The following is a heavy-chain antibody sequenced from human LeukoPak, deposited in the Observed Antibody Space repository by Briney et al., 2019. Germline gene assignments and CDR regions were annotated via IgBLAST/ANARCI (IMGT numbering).Heavy chain of an antibody. J-gene: IGHJ4*02. CDR3: AKGGSDYYDSSADY. Sequence: GGSLRLSCAASGFTFDDYAMHWVRQAPGKGLEWVSLISGDGGSTYYADSVKGRFTISRDSSKNSLYLQMNSLRTEDTALYYCAKGGSDYYDSSADYWGQGTLVTVSS. CDR2: ISGDGGST. CDR1: GFTFDDYA. V-gene: IGHV3-43*02. D-gene: IGHD3-22*01.